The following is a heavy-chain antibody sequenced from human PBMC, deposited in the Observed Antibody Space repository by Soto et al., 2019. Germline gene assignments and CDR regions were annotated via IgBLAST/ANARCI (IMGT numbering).Heavy chain of an antibody. CDR3: AKDARRTGLLGQWVG. V-gene: IGHV3-23*01. J-gene: IGHJ4*02. CDR1: GFAFYNYA. CDR2: ISDSGISI. D-gene: IGHD1-26*01. Sequence: EEQLLESGGGLIQPGGSLRLSSAASGFAFYNYAMAWVRQAPGKWLEWVSGISDSGISIYYTDSVKGRFTISRDNSNNSLFLQIDSLRGEDTALYYCAKDARRTGLLGQWVGWGQGTLVTVSS.